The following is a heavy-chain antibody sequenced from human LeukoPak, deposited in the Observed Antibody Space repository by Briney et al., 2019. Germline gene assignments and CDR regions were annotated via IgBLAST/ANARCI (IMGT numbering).Heavy chain of an antibody. J-gene: IGHJ4*01. V-gene: IGHV5-51*01. Sequence: GESLNISCKTSGYAFACFWLGRVRQMPERGLEGMGIIYPDDSSTRYSTSYQGQVTISADKSLSTAYLQWGSLKPSDTAMYYCASLESDPVGNSLAYYFDYWGQGALVTVSS. CDR3: ASLESDPVGNSLAYYFDY. D-gene: IGHD4-23*01. CDR1: GYAFACFW. CDR2: IYPDDSST.